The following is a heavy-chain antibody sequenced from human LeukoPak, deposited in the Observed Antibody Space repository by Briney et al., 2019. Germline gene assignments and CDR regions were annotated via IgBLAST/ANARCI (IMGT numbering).Heavy chain of an antibody. J-gene: IGHJ4*02. CDR2: ICDSGRTI. CDR3: ARDRLGDYDHSGYYDK. V-gene: IGHV3-11*01. Sequence: GGSLRLSCAASGFTFSDYNTSWLRQAPGKGLEWVSYICDSGRTIYYADSVKGRFTISRDNAKNSVYLQMNNLGAEDTAVYYCARDRLGDYDHSGYYDKWGQGTLVTVSS. CDR1: GFTFSDYN. D-gene: IGHD3-22*01.